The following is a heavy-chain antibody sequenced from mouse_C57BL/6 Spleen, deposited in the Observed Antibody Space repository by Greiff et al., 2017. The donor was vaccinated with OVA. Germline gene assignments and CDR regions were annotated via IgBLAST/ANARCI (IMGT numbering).Heavy chain of an antibody. J-gene: IGHJ4*01. CDR1: GYSFTGYY. V-gene: IGHV1-31*01. CDR3: ARTAPFSSYYAMDY. Sequence: EVKLVESGPELVKPGASVKISCKASGYSFTGYYMHWVKQSHGNILDWIGYIYPYNGVSSYNQKFKGKATLTVDKSSSTAYMELRSLTSEDSAVYYCARTAPFSSYYAMDYWGQGTSVTVSS. CDR2: IYPYNGVS.